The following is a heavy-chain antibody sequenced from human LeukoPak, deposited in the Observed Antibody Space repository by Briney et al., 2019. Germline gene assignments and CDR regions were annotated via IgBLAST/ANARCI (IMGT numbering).Heavy chain of an antibody. J-gene: IGHJ5*02. D-gene: IGHD3-22*01. V-gene: IGHV4-59*12. CDR1: GGSINNYY. CDR3: AYDMGWSYELDP. CDR2: IYYSGSR. Sequence: PSETLSHTCTVSGGSINNYYWSWMRQSPGKGREWVDYIYYSGSRHSTPSLTSRVTISLTTSKNHFFLTLSSLITAHAAVYSCAYDMGWSYELDPCGQGNLTIVSS.